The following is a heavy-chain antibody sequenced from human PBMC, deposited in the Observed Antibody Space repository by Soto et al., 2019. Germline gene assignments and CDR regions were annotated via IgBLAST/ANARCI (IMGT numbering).Heavy chain of an antibody. V-gene: IGHV3-30-3*01. CDR1: GFTFSSYA. CDR2: ISYDGSNK. J-gene: IGHJ4*02. D-gene: IGHD2-15*01. Sequence: QPGGSLRLSCAASGFTFSSYAMHWVRQAPGKGLEWVAVISYDGSNKYSQKFQGRVTITRDTSANTAYMELSGLRSEGTAVYYCARGGAGYYFDYWGQGTLVTVSS. CDR3: ARGGAGYYFDY.